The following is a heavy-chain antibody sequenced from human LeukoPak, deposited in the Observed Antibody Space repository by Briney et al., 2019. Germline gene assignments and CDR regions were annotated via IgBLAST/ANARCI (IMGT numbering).Heavy chain of an antibody. Sequence: SVKVSCKASGGTFSSYAISWVRQAPGQGLEWMGGIIPIFGTANYAQKFQGRVTITTDESTSTAYMELSSLRSEDTAVYYCARARPEYSSPEYYFDYWGQGTLVTVSS. J-gene: IGHJ4*02. CDR3: ARARPEYSSPEYYFDY. V-gene: IGHV1-69*05. CDR2: IIPIFGTA. D-gene: IGHD6-6*01. CDR1: GGTFSSYA.